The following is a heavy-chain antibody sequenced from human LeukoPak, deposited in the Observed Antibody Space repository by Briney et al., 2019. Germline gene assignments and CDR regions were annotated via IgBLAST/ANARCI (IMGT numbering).Heavy chain of an antibody. D-gene: IGHD6-13*01. CDR2: IWHDGSNK. V-gene: IGHV3-33*07. J-gene: IGHJ4*02. Sequence: GGSLRLSCAASGFNFRSNGMYWVRQAPAKGLDWVAVIWHDGSNKYYGGSVKGRFIDSRDKSKNTLYLQMNSLRAEDTAVYYCARGGTSAAGIDYWGQGTLVTVSS. CDR1: GFNFRSNG. CDR3: ARGGTSAAGIDY.